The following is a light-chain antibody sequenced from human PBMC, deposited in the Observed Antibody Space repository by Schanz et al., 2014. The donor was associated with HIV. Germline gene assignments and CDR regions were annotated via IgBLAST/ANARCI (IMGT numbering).Light chain of an antibody. Sequence: EIVLTQSPATLSLSPGERATLSCRASQSVSSYLAWYQQKPGQAPRLLIYDASNRATGIPARFSGSGSGTDFTLTISRLEPADFAVYYCQQYGSSPPTFGQGTKVEIK. CDR2: DAS. CDR3: QQYGSSPPT. V-gene: IGKV3-20*01. J-gene: IGKJ1*01. CDR1: QSVSSY.